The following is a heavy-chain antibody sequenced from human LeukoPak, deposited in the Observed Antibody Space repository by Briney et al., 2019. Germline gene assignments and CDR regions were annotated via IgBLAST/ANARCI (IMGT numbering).Heavy chain of an antibody. CDR1: GFSFSTSEVA. Sequence: SGPTLVNPTQTLTLTCSFSGFSFSTSEVAVGWIREPPGKALEWLALIYWNDDKRYRPSLQSRLTLTKDTSKNQVVLTMTNMDPADTATYYCARSLWFGDLSHFDYWGQGTLVTVSS. V-gene: IGHV2-5*01. CDR3: ARSLWFGDLSHFDY. J-gene: IGHJ4*02. CDR2: IYWNDDK. D-gene: IGHD3-10*01.